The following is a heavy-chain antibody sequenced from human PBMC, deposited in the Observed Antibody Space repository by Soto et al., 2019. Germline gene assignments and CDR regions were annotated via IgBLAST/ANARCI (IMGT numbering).Heavy chain of an antibody. CDR3: ARVGTAMVTGAFDI. CDR1: GGSISSYY. D-gene: IGHD5-18*01. Sequence: QVQLQESGPGLVKPSETLSLTCTVSGGSISSYYWSWIRQPPGKGLEWIGYIYYSGSTNYNPSLNSRVTISVDTSKNQFSLKLSSVTAADTAVYYCARVGTAMVTGAFDIWGQGTMVTVSS. V-gene: IGHV4-59*01. CDR2: IYYSGST. J-gene: IGHJ3*02.